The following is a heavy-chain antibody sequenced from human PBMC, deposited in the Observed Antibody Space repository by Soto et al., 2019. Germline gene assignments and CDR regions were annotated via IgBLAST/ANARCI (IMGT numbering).Heavy chain of an antibody. V-gene: IGHV4-39*01. Sequence: ASETLSLTCTVSGGSVSNSNYYWGWLRQSPGKGLEWIGSVYYRGRSYSKSSVKSRVTISVDTSKNQFSLNLNSVTASDTAVYYCVGQRTSVLTQAYFDYWGPGALGTVSS. CDR2: VYYRGRS. D-gene: IGHD2-8*01. CDR1: GGSVSNSNYY. J-gene: IGHJ4*02. CDR3: VGQRTSVLTQAYFDY.